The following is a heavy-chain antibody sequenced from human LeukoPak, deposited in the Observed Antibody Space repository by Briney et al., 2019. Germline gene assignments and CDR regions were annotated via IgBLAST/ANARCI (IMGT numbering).Heavy chain of an antibody. CDR2: ISWNSGSI. J-gene: IGHJ4*02. V-gene: IGHV3-9*01. CDR3: AKGMTMVRGVLDY. Sequence: KPGGSLRLSCAASGFTFSSYAMHWVRQAPGKGLEWVSGISWNSGSIGYADSVKGRFTISRDNAKNSLYLQMNSLRAEDTALYYCAKGMTMVRGVLDYWGQGTLVTVSS. CDR1: GFTFSSYA. D-gene: IGHD3-10*01.